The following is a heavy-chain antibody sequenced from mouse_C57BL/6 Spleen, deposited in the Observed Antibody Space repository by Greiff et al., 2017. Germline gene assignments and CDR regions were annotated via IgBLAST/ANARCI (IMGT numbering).Heavy chain of an antibody. CDR3: ARDYGSSYGY. CDR1: GYTFTSYW. D-gene: IGHD1-1*01. CDR2: IDPSDSET. Sequence: QVQLQQPGAELVRPGSSVKLSCKASGYTFTSYWMHWVKQRPIQGLEWIGNIDPSDSETHYNQKFKDKATLTVDKSSSTAYMQLSSLTSEASAVYYCARDYGSSYGYWGQGTTLTVSS. J-gene: IGHJ2*01. V-gene: IGHV1-52*01.